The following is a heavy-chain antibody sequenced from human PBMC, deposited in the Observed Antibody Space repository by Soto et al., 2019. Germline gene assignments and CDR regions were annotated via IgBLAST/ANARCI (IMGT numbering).Heavy chain of an antibody. D-gene: IGHD1-26*01. V-gene: IGHV1-3*01. Sequence: QVQLVQSGAEVKKPGASVKVSCKASGYTFTSYAMHWVRQAPGQRLEWMGWINASNGNTKYSQKFQGRVTITRDTSASTAYMELSSLRSEDTAVYYCARVGLKGSPRMDYWGQGTLVTVSS. J-gene: IGHJ4*02. CDR2: INASNGNT. CDR1: GYTFTSYA. CDR3: ARVGLKGSPRMDY.